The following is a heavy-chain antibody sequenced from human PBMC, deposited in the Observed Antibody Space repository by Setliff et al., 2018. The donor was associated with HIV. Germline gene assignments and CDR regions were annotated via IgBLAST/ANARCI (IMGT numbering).Heavy chain of an antibody. Sequence: PGESLKISCVGSGYSFTSSEISWVRQMPGKGLEWMRKIDPSDSYTKYNPSFEGHVTISADKSINTAHLQLNCLKASDTAKYYCARHSDDRDPWYFDLWGRGTLVTVSS. V-gene: IGHV5-10-1*01. D-gene: IGHD1-1*01. CDR3: ARHSDDRDPWYFDL. J-gene: IGHJ2*01. CDR2: IDPSDSYT. CDR1: GYSFTSSE.